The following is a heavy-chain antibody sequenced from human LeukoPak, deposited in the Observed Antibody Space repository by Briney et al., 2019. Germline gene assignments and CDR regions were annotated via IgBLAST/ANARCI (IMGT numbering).Heavy chain of an antibody. Sequence: GGSLRLSCAASGFTFSSYGMHWVRQAPGKGLEWVAVIWYDGSNKYYADSVKGRFTISRDNSKNTLYLQMNSLRAEDTAVYYCARADYTGFYFDYWGQGTLVTVSS. J-gene: IGHJ4*02. CDR1: GFTFSSYG. CDR2: IWYDGSNK. CDR3: ARADYTGFYFDY. D-gene: IGHD4/OR15-4a*01. V-gene: IGHV3-33*01.